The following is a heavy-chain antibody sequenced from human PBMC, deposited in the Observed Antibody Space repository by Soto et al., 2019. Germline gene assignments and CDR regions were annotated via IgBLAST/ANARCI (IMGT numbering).Heavy chain of an antibody. D-gene: IGHD1-26*01. CDR2: IYSAGNT. V-gene: IGHV3-66*01. CDR3: ARDFVVGGPTINYYYGMDV. J-gene: IGHJ6*02. Sequence: EVQLVESGGDLVQPGGSLRLSCAASGFTVSSNYMSWVRQAPGKGLEWISIIYSAGNTYYADSVKGRFTISRDNSKNTLXXQMNSLGAEDTAVYYGARDFVVGGPTINYYYGMDVWGQGTTVTVSS. CDR1: GFTVSSNY.